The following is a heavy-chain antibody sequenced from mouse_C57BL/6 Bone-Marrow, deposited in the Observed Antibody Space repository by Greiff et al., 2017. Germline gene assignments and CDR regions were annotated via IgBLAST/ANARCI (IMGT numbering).Heavy chain of an antibody. CDR1: GYTFTSYW. Sequence: QVQLKQPGAELVRPGSSVKLSCKASGYTFTSYWMHWVKQRPIQGLEWIGNIDPSDSETHYNQKFKDKATLTVDKSSSTAYMQLSSLTSEDSAVYYCARKDYDYGFAYWGQGTLVTVSA. V-gene: IGHV1-52*01. CDR2: IDPSDSET. D-gene: IGHD2-4*01. CDR3: ARKDYDYGFAY. J-gene: IGHJ3*01.